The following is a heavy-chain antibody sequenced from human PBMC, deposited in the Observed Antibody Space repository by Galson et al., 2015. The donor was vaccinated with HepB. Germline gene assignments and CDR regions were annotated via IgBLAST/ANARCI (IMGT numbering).Heavy chain of an antibody. D-gene: IGHD1-26*01. CDR1: GFTFSSYA. CDR2: ISYDRSNK. V-gene: IGHV3-30*04. CDR3: ARASIRYSGSYGVTN. Sequence: SLRLSCAASGFTFSSYAMHWVRQAPGEGLEWVAVISYDRSNKYYADSVKGRFTISRDNSKNTLYLQMNSLRAEDTAVYYCARASIRYSGSYGVTNWGQGTLVTVSS. J-gene: IGHJ4*02.